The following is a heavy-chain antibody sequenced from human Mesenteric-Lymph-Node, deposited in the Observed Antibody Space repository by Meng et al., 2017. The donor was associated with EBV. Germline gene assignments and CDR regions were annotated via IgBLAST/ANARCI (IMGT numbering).Heavy chain of an antibody. Sequence: EVQLVESGGXLVKPGGSLRLSCAASGFSFSSYNMNWLRQAPGKGLEWVSSISSSSSYMYYVDSVKGRFTISRDNAKNSVYLQMNGLRVEDSAVYYCGRGASFLDYWGQGILVTVAS. CDR1: GFSFSSYN. CDR2: ISSSSSYM. CDR3: GRGASFLDY. J-gene: IGHJ4*02. V-gene: IGHV3-21*01.